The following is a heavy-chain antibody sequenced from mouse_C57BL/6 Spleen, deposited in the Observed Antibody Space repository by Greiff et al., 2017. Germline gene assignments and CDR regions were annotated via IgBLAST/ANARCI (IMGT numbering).Heavy chain of an antibody. CDR2: IHPNSGST. CDR3: ARICRGGWYFDV. V-gene: IGHV1-64*01. Sequence: QVQLQQPGAELVKPGASVKLSCKASGYTFTSYWMHWVKQRPGQGLEWIGMIHPNSGSTNYNEKFKSKATLTVDKSSSTAYMQLSSLTSEDSAVYYCARICRGGWYFDVWGTGTTVTVSS. J-gene: IGHJ1*03. CDR1: GYTFTSYW.